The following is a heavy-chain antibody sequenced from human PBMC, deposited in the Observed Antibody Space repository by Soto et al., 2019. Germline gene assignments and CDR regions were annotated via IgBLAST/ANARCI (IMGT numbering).Heavy chain of an antibody. J-gene: IGHJ4*02. V-gene: IGHV3-23*01. D-gene: IGHD3-22*01. Sequence: GGSLRLSCAASGFTFSSYAMSWVRQAPGKGLEWVSAISGSGGSTYYADSVKGRFTISRDNSKNTLYLQMNSLRAEDTAVYYCAKGYHYDSSGSWSLFYWGQGTLVTVS. CDR2: ISGSGGST. CDR3: AKGYHYDSSGSWSLFY. CDR1: GFTFSSYA.